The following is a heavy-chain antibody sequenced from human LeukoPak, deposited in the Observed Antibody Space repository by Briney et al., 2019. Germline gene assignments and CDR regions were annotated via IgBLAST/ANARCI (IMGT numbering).Heavy chain of an antibody. D-gene: IGHD3-10*01. Sequence: GGSLRLSCAASGFTFSSYAMSWVRQAPGKGLEWVSSISGSVGSTYYADSVKGRFTISRDNSKNTLYLQMNSLRAEDTAVYYCAKDIFSHYYGSGSYMGAGYAFDIWGQGTMVTVSS. CDR2: ISGSVGST. V-gene: IGHV3-23*01. J-gene: IGHJ3*02. CDR3: AKDIFSHYYGSGSYMGAGYAFDI. CDR1: GFTFSSYA.